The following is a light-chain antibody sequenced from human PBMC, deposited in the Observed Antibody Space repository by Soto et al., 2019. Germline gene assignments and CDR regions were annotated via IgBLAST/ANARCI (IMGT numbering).Light chain of an antibody. CDR1: SSDVGGYNY. V-gene: IGLV2-14*03. CDR2: DVS. Sequence: QSVLTQPASVSGSPGQSITISCTGTSSDVGGYNYVSWYQHHPGKAPKLMIFDVSNRPSGVSNRFSGSKSGNTASLTISGLRLEDETDYYCSGYTTSNTRKIFFGTGPKVTV. CDR3: SGYTTSNTRKIF. J-gene: IGLJ1*01.